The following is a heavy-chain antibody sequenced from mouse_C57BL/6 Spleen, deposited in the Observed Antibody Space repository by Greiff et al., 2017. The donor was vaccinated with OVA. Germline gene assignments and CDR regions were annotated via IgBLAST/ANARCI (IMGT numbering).Heavy chain of an antibody. Sequence: QVQLQQSGPGLVAPSQSLSITCTVSGFSLTSYGVDWVRQPPGKGLEWLGVIWGGGSTNYNSALMSRLSISKDNSKSQVFIRMNSQQTDVTAMDYCATHYYGSPYWGQGTLVTVSA. CDR1: GFSLTSYG. CDR3: ATHYYGSPY. CDR2: IWGGGST. V-gene: IGHV2-9*01. J-gene: IGHJ3*01. D-gene: IGHD1-1*01.